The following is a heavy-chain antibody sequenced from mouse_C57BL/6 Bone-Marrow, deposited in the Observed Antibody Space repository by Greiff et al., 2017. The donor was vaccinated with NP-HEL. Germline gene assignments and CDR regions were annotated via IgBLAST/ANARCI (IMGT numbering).Heavy chain of an antibody. D-gene: IGHD2-5*01. CDR1: GFTFSDAW. J-gene: IGHJ4*01. Sequence: EVKLEESGGGLVQPGGSMKLSCAASGFTFSDAWMDWVRQSPEKGLEWVAEIRNKANNHATYYAESVKGRFTISRDDSKSSVYLQMNSLRAEDTGIYYCTTPAYYSNLYAMDYWGQGTSVTVSS. V-gene: IGHV6-6*01. CDR2: IRNKANNHAT. CDR3: TTPAYYSNLYAMDY.